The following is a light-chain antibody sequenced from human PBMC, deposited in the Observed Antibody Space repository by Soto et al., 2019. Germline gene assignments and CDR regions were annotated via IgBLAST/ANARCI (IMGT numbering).Light chain of an antibody. CDR2: GAS. J-gene: IGKJ5*01. V-gene: IGKV3-20*01. CDR3: QQYGSSLIT. CDR1: PSVSSSY. Sequence: EIVLTQSPGTLSLSPGDRATLSCRASPSVSSSYLAWYQQKPGQAPRLLIYGASSRATGIPDRFSGSGSGTDFTLTISRLEPEDFAVYYCQQYGSSLITFGQGTRLEIK.